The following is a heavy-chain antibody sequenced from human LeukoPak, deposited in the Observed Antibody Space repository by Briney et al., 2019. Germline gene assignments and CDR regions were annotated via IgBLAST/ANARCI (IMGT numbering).Heavy chain of an antibody. V-gene: IGHV3-53*01. CDR3: ARVFWDSSGLFDY. J-gene: IGHJ4*02. CDR2: IYSGGST. Sequence: PGGSLRLSCAASGFTVSSNYMSWVRQAPGKGLEWVSVIYSGGSTYYADSVKGRFTISRDNAKNSLYLQMNSLRAEDTALYYCARVFWDSSGLFDYWGQGTLVTVSS. CDR1: GFTVSSNY. D-gene: IGHD3-22*01.